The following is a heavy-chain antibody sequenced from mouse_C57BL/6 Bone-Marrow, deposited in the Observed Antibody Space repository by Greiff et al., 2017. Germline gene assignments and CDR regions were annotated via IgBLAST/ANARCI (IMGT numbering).Heavy chain of an antibody. CDR3: ARSHYYGSPYAMDY. D-gene: IGHD1-1*01. CDR1: GFTFTDYY. V-gene: IGHV7-3*01. J-gene: IGHJ4*01. Sequence: VQLKESGGGLVQPGGSLSLSCAASGFTFTDYYMSWVRQPPGKALEWLGFIRNKANGYTTEYSASVKGRFTISRDNSQSILYLQMNALRAEDSATYYCARSHYYGSPYAMDYWGQGTSVTVSS. CDR2: IRNKANGYTT.